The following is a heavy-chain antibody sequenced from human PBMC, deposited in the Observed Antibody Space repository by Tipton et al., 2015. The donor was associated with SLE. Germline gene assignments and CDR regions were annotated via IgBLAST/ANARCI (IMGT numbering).Heavy chain of an antibody. Sequence: GLVKPSETLSLTCTVSGGSISSISYYWGWIRQPPGKGLEWIGSIYYSGSTYYNPSLMSRLTISVDTSKNQFSLKLSSVTAADTAVYYCARVITMVRGVTDYFDYWGQGTLVTVSS. CDR2: IYYSGST. J-gene: IGHJ4*02. CDR1: GGSISSISYY. V-gene: IGHV4-39*07. CDR3: ARVITMVRGVTDYFDY. D-gene: IGHD3-10*01.